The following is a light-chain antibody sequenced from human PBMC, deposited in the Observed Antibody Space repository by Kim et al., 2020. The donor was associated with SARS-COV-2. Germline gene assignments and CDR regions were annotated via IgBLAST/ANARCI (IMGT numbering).Light chain of an antibody. CDR3: AAWDDSLSVVV. CDR2: RNN. J-gene: IGLJ3*02. CDR1: GSNIGSDS. V-gene: IGLV1-47*01. Sequence: GQRVTISCSGSGSNIGSDSVYWVQQIPGTAPKLLIYRNNQRPSGVPDRFSGSKSGTSASMASSGLRSEDEAAYYCAAWDDSLSVVVFGGGTQLTVL.